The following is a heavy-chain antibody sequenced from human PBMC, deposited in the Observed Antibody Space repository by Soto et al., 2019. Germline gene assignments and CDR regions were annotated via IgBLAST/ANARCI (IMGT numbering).Heavy chain of an antibody. V-gene: IGHV4-34*01. J-gene: IGHJ4*02. D-gene: IGHD5-12*01. CDR3: VRGRILRLRFGDFDS. CDR1: GAVVTSGENY. CDR2: INHSGST. Sequence: PSETLSLTCSVSGAVVTSGENYWSWIRQPPGKGLEWIGEINHSGSTNYNPSLESRVTISLDTSKNQFSLDLTSVTAADTAVYYCVRGRILRLRFGDFDSWGQGTLVTVSS.